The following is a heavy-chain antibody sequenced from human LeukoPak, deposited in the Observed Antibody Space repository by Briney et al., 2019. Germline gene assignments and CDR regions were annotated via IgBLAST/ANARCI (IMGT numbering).Heavy chain of an antibody. V-gene: IGHV1-18*01. J-gene: IGHJ4*02. CDR3: ARDHKVGVALGYTPFEY. CDR1: GYTFTTYG. D-gene: IGHD1-26*01. Sequence: ASVKVSCKASGYTFTTYGVSWVRQAPGQGFEWMGWINTKKGNTNYAQKFQGRVSMTTDTRTSTVYMELRSLRSDDTAVYFCARDHKVGVALGYTPFEYWGQGTLVTVSS. CDR2: INTKKGNT.